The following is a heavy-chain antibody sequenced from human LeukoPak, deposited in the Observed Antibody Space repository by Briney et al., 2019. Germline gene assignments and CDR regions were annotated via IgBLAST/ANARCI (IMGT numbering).Heavy chain of an antibody. CDR1: GFTFSNYD. CDR3: ARARGYSFDY. D-gene: IGHD5-18*01. CDR2: IGTAGDT. V-gene: IGHV3-13*01. J-gene: IGHJ4*02. Sequence: PGGSLRLSCAASGFTFSNYDMHWVRQTTGKGLEWVSGIGTAGDTFYPGSVKGRFTISRDNAKNSMYLQMNSLRAGDTAVYCCARARGYSFDYWGQGTLVTVSS.